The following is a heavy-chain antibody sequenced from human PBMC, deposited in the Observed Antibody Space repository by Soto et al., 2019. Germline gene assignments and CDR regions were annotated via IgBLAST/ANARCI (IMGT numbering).Heavy chain of an antibody. Sequence: PSETLSLTCTVSGGSIGSSSYYWGWIRQPPGKGLEWIGSIYYSGSTYYNPSLKSRVTISVDTSKNQFSLKLSSVTAADTAVYYCAGQDIVVVPAAIRGWWFDPWGQGTLVTVSS. CDR1: GGSIGSSSYY. CDR2: IYYSGST. V-gene: IGHV4-39*01. D-gene: IGHD2-2*02. J-gene: IGHJ5*02. CDR3: AGQDIVVVPAAIRGWWFDP.